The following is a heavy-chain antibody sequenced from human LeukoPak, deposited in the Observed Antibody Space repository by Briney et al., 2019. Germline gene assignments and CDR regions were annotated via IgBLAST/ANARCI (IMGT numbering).Heavy chain of an antibody. CDR1: GGSFSDYY. V-gene: IGHV4-34*01. Sequence: SETLSLTCAVYGGSFSDYYWSWIRQPPGKGLEWIGEINHSGSTNYNPSLKSRVTISVDTSKNQFSLKLSSVTAADTAVYYCARGGRQWLVRDFDYWGQGTLVTVSS. CDR2: INHSGST. D-gene: IGHD6-19*01. CDR3: ARGGRQWLVRDFDY. J-gene: IGHJ4*02.